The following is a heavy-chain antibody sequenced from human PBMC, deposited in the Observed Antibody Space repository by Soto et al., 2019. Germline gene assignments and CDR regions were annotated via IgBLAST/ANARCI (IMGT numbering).Heavy chain of an antibody. CDR1: GFTFSDSA. D-gene: IGHD6-19*01. V-gene: IGHV3-73*01. CDR3: TRHGRQWLGNDY. Sequence: EVQLVESGGALVQPGGSLKLSCAASGFTFSDSAMHWVRQASGKGLEWVGRIRSKANSYATLYAASVKGRFTISRDDSKNTAYLQMNSLKTEDTGVYYCTRHGRQWLGNDYWGQGTLVTVSS. CDR2: IRSKANSYAT. J-gene: IGHJ4*02.